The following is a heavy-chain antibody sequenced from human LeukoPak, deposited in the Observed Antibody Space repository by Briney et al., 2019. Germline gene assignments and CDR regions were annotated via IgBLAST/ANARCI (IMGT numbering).Heavy chain of an antibody. CDR3: AKDNYGDGYTLVN. V-gene: IGHV3-9*01. J-gene: IGHJ4*02. Sequence: QSGRSLRLSCAASGFTFDDYAMHWVRQAPGKGLEWVSGISWNSGSIGYADSVKGRFTISRDNAKNSLYLQMNSLRAEDTALYYCAKDNYGDGYTLVNWGQGTLVTVSS. D-gene: IGHD5-24*01. CDR1: GFTFDDYA. CDR2: ISWNSGSI.